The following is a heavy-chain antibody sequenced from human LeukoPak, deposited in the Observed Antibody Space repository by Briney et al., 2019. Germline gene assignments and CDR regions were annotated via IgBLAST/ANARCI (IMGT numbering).Heavy chain of an antibody. D-gene: IGHD3-16*01. Sequence: NPSETLSLTCTVSGGSINSDYYYWSWIRQHPGRGLEWIGYIYHSGTTYYNPPLESRVTISIDTSKNQFSLTLYSVTAADSAVYYCARAGGFFSPFGYWGQGTLVTVSS. CDR3: ARAGGFFSPFGY. J-gene: IGHJ4*02. CDR1: GGSINSDYYY. CDR2: IYHSGTT. V-gene: IGHV4-31*03.